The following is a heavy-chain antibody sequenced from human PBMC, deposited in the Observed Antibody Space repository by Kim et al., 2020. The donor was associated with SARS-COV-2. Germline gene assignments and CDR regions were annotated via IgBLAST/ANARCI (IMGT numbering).Heavy chain of an antibody. Sequence: GGSLRLSCAAYGFTFSGYGMHWVRQAPGKGLEWVAVISYDGSRKYYADSVKGRFTISRDNSKNTLYLQMNSLRAEDTAVYYCARVGILTGYYLYYFDYWGQGTLVTVSS. CDR3: ARVGILTGYYLYYFDY. J-gene: IGHJ4*02. CDR2: ISYDGSRK. D-gene: IGHD3-9*01. V-gene: IGHV3-33*05. CDR1: GFTFSGYG.